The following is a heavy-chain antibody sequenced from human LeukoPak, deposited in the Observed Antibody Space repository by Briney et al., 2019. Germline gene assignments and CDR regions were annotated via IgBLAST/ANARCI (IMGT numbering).Heavy chain of an antibody. V-gene: IGHV3-53*01. CDR3: LRPKGAGNKILDY. Sequence: PGGSLRLFCAASGFIVSSNYMIWVRQAPGKGLGWVSVIYTGGTTYYADSVKGWFTISRDNSKNTLYLQMNSLRAEDTAVYYCLRPKGAGNKILDYWGQGTLVTVSS. J-gene: IGHJ4*02. CDR1: GFIVSSNY. CDR2: IYTGGTT. D-gene: IGHD1/OR15-1a*01.